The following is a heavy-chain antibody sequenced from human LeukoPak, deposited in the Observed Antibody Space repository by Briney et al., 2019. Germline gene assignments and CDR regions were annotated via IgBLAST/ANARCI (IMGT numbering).Heavy chain of an antibody. D-gene: IGHD3-16*02. J-gene: IGHJ3*02. CDR1: GFAFSTYG. V-gene: IGHV3-30*03. CDR3: VVWGSYRPVDI. CDR2: ISYDGSDK. Sequence: QPGGSLRLSCAASGFAFSTYGIHWVRQTLGKGLEWVALISYDGSDKYYADSVKGRFTISRDNSKSTLYLQMNSLRAEDTAVYYCVVWGSYRPVDIWGQGTMVTVSS.